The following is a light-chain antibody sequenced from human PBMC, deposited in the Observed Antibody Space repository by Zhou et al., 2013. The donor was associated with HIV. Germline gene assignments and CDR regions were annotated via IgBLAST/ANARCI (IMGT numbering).Light chain of an antibody. CDR3: QQYYSTVRT. CDR2: WAS. V-gene: IGKV4-1*01. Sequence: DIVMTQSPDSLAVSLGERATINCKSSQSVLYSSNNKNYLAWYQQKLGQPPKLLIYWASTRESGVPDRFSGSGSGTDFTLTISSLQAEDVAVYYCQQYYSTVRTFGQGPRWKSN. CDR1: QSVLYSSNNKNY. J-gene: IGKJ1*01.